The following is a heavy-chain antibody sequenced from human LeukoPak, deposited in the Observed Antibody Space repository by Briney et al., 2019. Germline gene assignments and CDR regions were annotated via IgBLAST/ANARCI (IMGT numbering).Heavy chain of an antibody. Sequence: GSLRLSCAASRFTFSNFAMSWVRQAPGKGLEWIGEINHSGSTNYNPSLKSRVTISVDTSKNQFSLKLNSVTAADTAVYYCARHYGPWGQGTLVTVSS. J-gene: IGHJ5*02. V-gene: IGHV4-34*01. CDR1: RFTFSNFA. CDR3: ARHYGP. CDR2: INHSGST. D-gene: IGHD3-16*01.